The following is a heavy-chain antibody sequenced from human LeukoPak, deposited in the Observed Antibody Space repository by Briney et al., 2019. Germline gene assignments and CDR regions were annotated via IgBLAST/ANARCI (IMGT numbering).Heavy chain of an antibody. CDR1: GFSFRDFW. V-gene: IGHV3-7*01. J-gene: IGHJ4*02. Sequence: GGSLRLSCAAFGFSFRDFWMTWVRQARGKGLEWVANINQGGSVKYYVDYVKGRFTISRDDAKSSLYVQMNSLRDEDTAVYYCARFGYSGWNLEFWGQGTLVTV. CDR2: INQGGSVK. CDR3: ARFGYSGWNLEF. D-gene: IGHD5-12*01.